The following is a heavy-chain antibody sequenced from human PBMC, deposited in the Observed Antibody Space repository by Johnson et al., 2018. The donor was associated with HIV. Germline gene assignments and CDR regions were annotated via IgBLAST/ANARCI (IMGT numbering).Heavy chain of an antibody. V-gene: IGHV3-7*04. CDR3: ARAYYTFWSGYEAFDI. D-gene: IGHD3-3*01. CDR1: GFTFSSYW. J-gene: IGHJ3*02. Sequence: VQLVESGGGLVQPGGSLRLSCAASGFTFSSYWMTWVRQAPGKGLEWVANIKQDGSEKYYVDSVKGRFTISRDNAKNSLYLQMNSLRAEDTAVYYCARAYYTFWSGYEAFDIWGQGTMVTVSS. CDR2: IKQDGSEK.